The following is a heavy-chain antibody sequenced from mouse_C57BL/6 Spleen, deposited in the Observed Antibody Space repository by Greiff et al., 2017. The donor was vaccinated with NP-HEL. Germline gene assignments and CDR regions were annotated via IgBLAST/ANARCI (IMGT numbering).Heavy chain of an antibody. CDR3: ARSGKTGWYFDY. V-gene: IGHV1-64*01. Sequence: QVQLQQPGAELVKPGASVKLSCKASGYTFTSYWMHWVKQRPGQGLEWIGMIHPNSGSTNYNEKFKSKATLTVDKSSSTAYMQLSSLTSEDSAVYYCARSGKTGWYFDYWGQGTTLTVSS. CDR2: IHPNSGST. J-gene: IGHJ2*01. D-gene: IGHD1-2*01. CDR1: GYTFTSYW.